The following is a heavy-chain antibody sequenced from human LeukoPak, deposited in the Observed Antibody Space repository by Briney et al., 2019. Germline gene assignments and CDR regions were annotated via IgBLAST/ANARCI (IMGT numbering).Heavy chain of an antibody. J-gene: IGHJ4*02. Sequence: SETLSLTCAVSAGSITNTNWLSWVRQPPGKALEWIGEIYRSGTTHYNPSLNSRVTISIDKSKNQFSLKLSSVTAADTAVYYCASLTGFQLDYWGQGTLVTVSS. V-gene: IGHV4-4*02. CDR2: IYRSGTT. D-gene: IGHD1-1*01. CDR3: ASLTGFQLDY. CDR1: AGSITNTNW.